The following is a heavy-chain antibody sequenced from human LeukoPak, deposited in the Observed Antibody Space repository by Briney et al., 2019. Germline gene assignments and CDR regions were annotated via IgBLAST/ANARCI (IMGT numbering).Heavy chain of an antibody. Sequence: GGSLRLSCAASGFTFSSYGMHWVRQAPGKGLEWVAVIWYDGSNKYYADSVKGRFTISRDNSKNTLYLQMNSLRAEDTAVYYCHTYYYDSSGYRFDYRGQGTLVTVSS. CDR3: HTYYYDSSGYRFDY. CDR2: IWYDGSNK. V-gene: IGHV3-33*01. D-gene: IGHD3-22*01. J-gene: IGHJ4*02. CDR1: GFTFSSYG.